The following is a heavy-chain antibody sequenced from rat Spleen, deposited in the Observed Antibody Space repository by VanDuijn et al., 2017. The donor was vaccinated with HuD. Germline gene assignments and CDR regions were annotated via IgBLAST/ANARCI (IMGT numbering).Heavy chain of an antibody. CDR1: RFTFSDYN. J-gene: IGHJ3*01. CDR3: VRADRGDKIGSNWFPY. Sequence: EVQLVESGGGLVQPGRSLKLSCAASRFTFSDYNMAWVRQAPKKGLEWVATISYDGTGTYYRDSVKGRFTISRDNAKSTLYLQMDSLRSEDTATYYCVRADRGDKIGSNWFPYWGQGTLVTVSS. D-gene: IGHD1-5*01. CDR2: ISYDGTGT. V-gene: IGHV5-7*01.